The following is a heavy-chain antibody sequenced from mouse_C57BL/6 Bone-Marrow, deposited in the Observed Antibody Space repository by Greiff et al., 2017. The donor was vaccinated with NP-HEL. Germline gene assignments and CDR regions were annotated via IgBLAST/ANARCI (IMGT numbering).Heavy chain of an antibody. CDR3: ARGDGAYAMDY. D-gene: IGHD2-3*01. J-gene: IGHJ4*01. CDR2: ISDGGSYT. V-gene: IGHV5-4*03. CDR1: GFTFSSYA. Sequence: EVKLVESGGGLVKPGGSLKLSCAASGFTFSSYAMSWVRQTPEKRLEWVATISDGGSYTYYPDNVKGRFTISRDHAKNNLYLQMGHLKSEDTAMYYCARGDGAYAMDYWGQGTSVTVSS.